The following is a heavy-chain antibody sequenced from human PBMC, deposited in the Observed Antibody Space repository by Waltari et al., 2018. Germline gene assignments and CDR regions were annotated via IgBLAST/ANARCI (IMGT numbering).Heavy chain of an antibody. CDR2: INPNSGDT. CDR3: ARDFGGNYPPLEY. D-gene: IGHD1-26*01. V-gene: IGHV1-2*02. Sequence: QVQLVQSGAEVKKPGASVKVSCKASGYTFAAYYMHWVRPAPGEGLEWMGWINPNSGDTKFAQRFQDRVTMTRDTSISTIYMEVSSLRSDDTAIYYCARDFGGNYPPLEYWGQGTLVTVSS. J-gene: IGHJ4*01. CDR1: GYTFAAYY.